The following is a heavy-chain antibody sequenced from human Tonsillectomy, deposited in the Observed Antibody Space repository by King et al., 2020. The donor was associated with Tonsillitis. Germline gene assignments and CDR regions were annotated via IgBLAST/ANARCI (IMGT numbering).Heavy chain of an antibody. V-gene: IGHV3-15*01. J-gene: IGHJ4*02. CDR2: IKRKSEGETT. CDR1: GFSFSNAW. D-gene: IGHD4/OR15-4a*01. Sequence: VQLVESGGGLVKPGGSLRIACEASGFSFSNAWMNWVRQAPGKGLEWVGRIKRKSEGETTDYAAHVKGRFTISRDDSRNTLYLQMNSLKTEDTGVSYCAAGITDGADPDFWGQGTLVTVSS. CDR3: AAGITDGADPDF.